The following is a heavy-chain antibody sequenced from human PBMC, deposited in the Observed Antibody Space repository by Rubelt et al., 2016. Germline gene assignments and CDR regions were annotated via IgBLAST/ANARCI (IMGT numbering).Heavy chain of an antibody. J-gene: IGHJ4*02. D-gene: IGHD4-17*01. V-gene: IGHV3-23*01. CDR1: GFTFSSYA. CDR3: AKDGLDYGDYVDYFDY. CDR2: ISGSGGST. Sequence: EVQLLESGGGLVQPGGSLRLSCAASGFTFSSYAMSWVRQAPGKGLEWVSAISGSGGSTYYADSVKGRFTSSRDNSKNTLYLQMNSLRAEDTAVYYCAKDGLDYGDYVDYFDYWGQGTLVTVSS.